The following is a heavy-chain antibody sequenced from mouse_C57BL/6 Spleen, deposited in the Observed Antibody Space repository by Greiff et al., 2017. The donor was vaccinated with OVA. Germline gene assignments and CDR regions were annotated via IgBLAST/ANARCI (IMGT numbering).Heavy chain of an antibody. Sequence: QVQLQQPGAELVMPGASVKLSCKASGYTFTSYWMHWVKQRPGQGLEWIGEIDPSDSYTNYNQKFKGKSTLTVDKSSSTAYMQLSSLTSEDSAVYYCARSGGNYDFYYAMDYWGQGTSVTVSS. CDR3: ARSGGNYDFYYAMDY. D-gene: IGHD2-1*01. CDR2: IDPSDSYT. V-gene: IGHV1-69*01. J-gene: IGHJ4*01. CDR1: GYTFTSYW.